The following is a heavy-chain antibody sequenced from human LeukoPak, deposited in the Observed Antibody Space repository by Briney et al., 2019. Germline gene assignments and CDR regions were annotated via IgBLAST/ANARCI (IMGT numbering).Heavy chain of an antibody. CDR1: GASITSSGYY. J-gene: IGHJ3*01. D-gene: IGHD5-24*01. CDR2: LYYSGST. V-gene: IGHV4-39*01. CDR3: ASHPTNFDAFDL. Sequence: SETLSLTCTVSGASITSSGYYWGWIRQSPGKGLHWIGSLYYSGSTYYDPSLKSRVTISRDTSKNQFSLKLSSVTAADTAVYFCASHPTNFDAFDLWGQGTMVTVSS.